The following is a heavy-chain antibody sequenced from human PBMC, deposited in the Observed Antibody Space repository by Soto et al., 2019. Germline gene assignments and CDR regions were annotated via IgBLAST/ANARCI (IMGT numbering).Heavy chain of an antibody. CDR1: GFTFSTSY. CDR3: VKVLDSSGWYYYDY. D-gene: IGHD6-19*01. CDR2: ISSHGDRI. J-gene: IGHJ4*02. V-gene: IGHV3-64D*06. Sequence: LRLSCSASGFTFSTSYMHWVRQAPGKGLEYVSAISSHGDRIYYADSVKGRFTITRDNSKSTLFLQMTSLRPADTAMYYCVKVLDSSGWYYYDYWGQGVLVTVSS.